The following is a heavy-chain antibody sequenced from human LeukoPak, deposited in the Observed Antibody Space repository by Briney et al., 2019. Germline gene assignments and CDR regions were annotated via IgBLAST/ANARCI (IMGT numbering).Heavy chain of an antibody. Sequence: GGSLRLSCAASEFTFSDYYMSWIRQAPGKGLEWVSAISGSGGSIYYADSVKGRFTTSRDNSKNTLYLQMNSLRAEDTAVYYCAKGPTNWNYVLDYWGQGTLVTVSS. CDR2: ISGSGGSI. CDR1: EFTFSDYY. CDR3: AKGPTNWNYVLDY. V-gene: IGHV3-23*01. D-gene: IGHD1-7*01. J-gene: IGHJ4*02.